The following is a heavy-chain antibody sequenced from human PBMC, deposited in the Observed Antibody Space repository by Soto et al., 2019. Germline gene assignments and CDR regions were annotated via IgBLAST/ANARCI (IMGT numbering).Heavy chain of an antibody. CDR3: ARDLSYYYGMDV. V-gene: IGHV3-30-3*01. CDR2: ISSDGGNK. J-gene: IGHJ6*02. Sequence: QVQLVESGGGVVQPGRSLRLSCAASGFIFSGYAMHWVRQAPGKGLEWVALISSDGGNKYYADSVKGRFTISRDNSKNTLYLQMNSLRAEDTAVYSCARDLSYYYGMDVWGQGTTVTVSS. CDR1: GFIFSGYA.